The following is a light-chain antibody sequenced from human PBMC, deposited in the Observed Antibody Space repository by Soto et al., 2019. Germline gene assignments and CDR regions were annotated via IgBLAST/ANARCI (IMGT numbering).Light chain of an antibody. CDR2: DVS. CDR3: SSYSTGGSYV. CDR1: SSDVCGYNS. Sequence: SVLTQPASVSGSPGQSIAISCTGTSSDVCGYNSASWYQQHPGKAPKLLIYDVSNRPSGVSNRFSGSKSGNTASLTISGLQAEDEADYYCSSYSTGGSYVFGTGTKVTVL. V-gene: IGLV2-14*03. J-gene: IGLJ1*01.